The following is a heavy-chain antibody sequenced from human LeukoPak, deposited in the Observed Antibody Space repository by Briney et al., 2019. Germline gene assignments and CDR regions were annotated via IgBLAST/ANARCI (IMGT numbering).Heavy chain of an antibody. CDR1: GASISSYY. CDR3: ARLAGGYYDSSGYYLFDY. CDR2: IYYSGST. V-gene: IGHV4-59*01. Sequence: SETLSLTCTVSGASISSYYWSWIRQPPGKGLEWIGYIYYSGSTNYNPSLKSRVTISVDTSKNQFSLKLSSVTAADTAVYYCARLAGGYYDSSGYYLFDYWGQGTLVTVSS. D-gene: IGHD3-22*01. J-gene: IGHJ4*02.